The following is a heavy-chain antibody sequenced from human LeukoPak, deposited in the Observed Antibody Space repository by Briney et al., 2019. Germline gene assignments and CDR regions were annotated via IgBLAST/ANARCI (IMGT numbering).Heavy chain of an antibody. CDR2: IKHDGSEK. Sequence: GGSLRLSCAASGITFSSHWMTWVRQVPGKGLEWVANIKHDGSEKYYVDSVKGRFTISRDNAKNSLYLQMNSLRAEDTAVYYCAREYCSGGGCYWNWFDPWGQGTLVTVSS. CDR3: AREYCSGGGCYWNWFDP. J-gene: IGHJ5*02. D-gene: IGHD2-15*01. CDR1: GITFSSHW. V-gene: IGHV3-7*04.